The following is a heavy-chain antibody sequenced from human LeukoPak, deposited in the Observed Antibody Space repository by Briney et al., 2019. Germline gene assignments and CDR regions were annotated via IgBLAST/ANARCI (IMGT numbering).Heavy chain of an antibody. D-gene: IGHD1-26*01. CDR2: INHSGST. V-gene: IGHV4-34*01. J-gene: IGHJ4*02. CDR1: GGSFSGYY. CDR3: ARDPQEGELVPVGANY. Sequence: SETLSLTCAVYGGSFSGYYWSWTRQPPGKGLEWIGEINHSGSTNYNPSLKSRVTISVDTSKNQFSLKLSSVTAADTAVYYCARDPQEGELVPVGANYWGQGTLVTVSS.